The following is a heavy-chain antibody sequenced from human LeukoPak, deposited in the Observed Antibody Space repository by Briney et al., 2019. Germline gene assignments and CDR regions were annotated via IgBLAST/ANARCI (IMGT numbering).Heavy chain of an antibody. CDR1: GFNVSSDY. Sequence: GGSLRLSCAASGFNVSSDYMSWVRQAPGKGLEWVSVIYAGGSTYYADSVKGRFTISRHDSKNTVYLQMNSLRAEDTAVYFCASNQDSTLRTGYWGQGTLVTVSS. D-gene: IGHD1-14*01. J-gene: IGHJ4*02. V-gene: IGHV3-53*04. CDR3: ASNQDSTLRTGY. CDR2: IYAGGST.